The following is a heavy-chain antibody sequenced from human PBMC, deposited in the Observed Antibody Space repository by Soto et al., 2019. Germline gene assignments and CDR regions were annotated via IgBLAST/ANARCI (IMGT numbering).Heavy chain of an antibody. CDR2: ITHGGST. Sequence: QVQLQQWGAGLLKPSETLSLTCGVYGGSFSGYYWSWIRQPPGKGLEWIGEITHGGSTRYNASLQSRVTISVDTSKNPFSLSLSSMTAADTAVYYCARVREGYSYGFQYWGQGTLVTVSS. CDR3: ARVREGYSYGFQY. CDR1: GGSFSGYY. J-gene: IGHJ1*01. V-gene: IGHV4-34*01. D-gene: IGHD5-18*01.